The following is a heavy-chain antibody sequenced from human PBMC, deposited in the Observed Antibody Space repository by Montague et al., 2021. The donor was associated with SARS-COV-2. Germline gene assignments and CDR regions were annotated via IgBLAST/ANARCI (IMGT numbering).Heavy chain of an antibody. CDR1: GGSISSPDYY. CDR3: ARQLPSYCATNRCYPYYFDP. D-gene: IGHD2-8*01. Sequence: SETLSLTCTVSGGSISSPDYYWGWIRQSPGKGLEWIGSISYTGRTYYNPSIRSRVSFFMDTSKNYFSLSLSSVTVADTAVYFCARQLPSYCATNRCYPYYFDPWGQGALVTVSS. CDR2: ISYTGRT. V-gene: IGHV4-39*01. J-gene: IGHJ4*02.